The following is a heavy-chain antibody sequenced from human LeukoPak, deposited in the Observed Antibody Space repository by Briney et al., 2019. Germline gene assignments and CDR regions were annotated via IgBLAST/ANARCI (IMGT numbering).Heavy chain of an antibody. J-gene: IGHJ4*02. Sequence: SVKVSCKASGYTFTRYYMHWVRQAPGPGLEWMGGINTNSGGTNYAQKFQGRGTMTRDTSIITAYMELSRLRSDDTAVYYCARGRADGSGSYLDYWGQGTLVTVSS. D-gene: IGHD3-10*01. V-gene: IGHV1-2*02. CDR1: GYTFTRYY. CDR3: ARGRADGSGSYLDY. CDR2: INTNSGGT.